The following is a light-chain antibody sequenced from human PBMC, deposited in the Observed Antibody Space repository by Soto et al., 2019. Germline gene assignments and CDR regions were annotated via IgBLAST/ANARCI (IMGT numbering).Light chain of an antibody. CDR2: GGF. CDR1: QSLRSTY. J-gene: IGKJ2*01. Sequence: IVLTPSPGTLSLSPGETATLSCRASQSLRSTYIAWYQQRAGQAPRLLIYGGFSRATGIPDRFSGSGAGTDFSLTISRLDPEDSAVYYCHCQEFPTSRVYTFGQGTRVEI. CDR3: HCQEFPTSRVYT. V-gene: IGKV3-20*01.